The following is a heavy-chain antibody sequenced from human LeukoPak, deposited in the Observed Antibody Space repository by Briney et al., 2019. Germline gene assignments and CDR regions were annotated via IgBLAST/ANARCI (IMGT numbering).Heavy chain of an antibody. J-gene: IGHJ5*02. D-gene: IGHD2-2*01. CDR1: GGTFSSYA. CDR2: TIPIFGTA. Sequence: SVKVSCKASGGTFSSYAISWVRQAPGQGLEWMGGTIPIFGTANYAQKFQGRVTITADESTSTAYMELSSLRSEDTAVYYCARGRRDLYQLLRVYESSWFDPWGQGTLVTVSS. V-gene: IGHV1-69*13. CDR3: ARGRRDLYQLLRVYESSWFDP.